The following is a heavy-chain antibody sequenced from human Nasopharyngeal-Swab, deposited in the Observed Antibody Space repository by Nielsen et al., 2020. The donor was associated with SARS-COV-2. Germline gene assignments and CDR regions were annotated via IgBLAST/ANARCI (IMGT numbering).Heavy chain of an antibody. CDR3: TRWGGYSTLDV. Sequence: GGSLRLSCAASGFTFSSYGMHWVRQASGKGLEWVGRIRSKANSYATAYAASVKGRFTISRDDSKNTAYLQMNSLKTEDTAVYYCTRWGGYSTLDVWGKGTTVTVSS. CDR2: IRSKANSYAT. D-gene: IGHD2-15*01. J-gene: IGHJ6*04. V-gene: IGHV3-73*01. CDR1: GFTFSSYG.